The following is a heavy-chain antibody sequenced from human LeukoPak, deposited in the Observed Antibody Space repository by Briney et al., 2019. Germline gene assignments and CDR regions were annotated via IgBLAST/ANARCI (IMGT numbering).Heavy chain of an antibody. CDR2: ISSGGSTI. CDR3: VREGKYGSGSYSFDY. D-gene: IGHD3-10*01. Sequence: GGSLRLSCAASGFTFSSYEMHWVRQAPGKGLQWISYISSGGSTIYYADSLKGRFTISRDNAKNSLSLQMNSLRAEDTAVYYCVREGKYGSGSYSFDYWGQGTLVTVSS. J-gene: IGHJ4*02. V-gene: IGHV3-48*03. CDR1: GFTFSSYE.